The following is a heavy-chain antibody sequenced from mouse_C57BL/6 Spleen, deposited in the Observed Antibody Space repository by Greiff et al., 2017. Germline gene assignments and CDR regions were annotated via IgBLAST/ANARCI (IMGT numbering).Heavy chain of an antibody. CDR3: ARNWALYAMDY. CDR2: ISDGGSYT. Sequence: VQLKESGGGLVKPGGSLKLSCAASGFTFSSYAMSWVRQTPEKRLEWVATISDGGSYTYYPDNVKGRFTISRDNAKNNLYLQMSHLKSEDTAMYYCARNWALYAMDYWGQGTSVTVSS. D-gene: IGHD4-1*01. CDR1: GFTFSSYA. V-gene: IGHV5-4*01. J-gene: IGHJ4*01.